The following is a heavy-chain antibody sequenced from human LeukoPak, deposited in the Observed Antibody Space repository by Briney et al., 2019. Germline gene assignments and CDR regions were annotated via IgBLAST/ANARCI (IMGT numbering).Heavy chain of an antibody. CDR3: AREPPSEQWLVLGYFDY. J-gene: IGHJ4*02. CDR1: GFTLSNYW. Sequence: PGGSLRLSCTTSGFTLSNYWMTWVRQAPGKGLEWVANIKQDGSEKYYVESVKGRFTISRDNAKNSLYLQMNSLRAEDTAVYYCAREPPSEQWLVLGYFDYWGQGTLVTVSS. D-gene: IGHD6-19*01. V-gene: IGHV3-7*01. CDR2: IKQDGSEK.